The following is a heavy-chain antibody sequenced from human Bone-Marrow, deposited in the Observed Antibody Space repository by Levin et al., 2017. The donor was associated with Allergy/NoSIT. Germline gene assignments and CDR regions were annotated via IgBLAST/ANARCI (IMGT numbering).Heavy chain of an antibody. CDR1: GFTFSSYW. J-gene: IGHJ6*02. CDR3: ASHTPLSSGYYYYGMDV. V-gene: IGHV3-74*01. Sequence: GESLKISCAASGFTFSSYWMHWVRQAPGKGLVWVSRINSDGSSTSYADSVKGRFTISRDNAKNTLYLQMNSLRAEDTAVYYCASHTPLSSGYYYYGMDVWGQGTTVTVSS. CDR2: INSDGSST. D-gene: IGHD3-22*01.